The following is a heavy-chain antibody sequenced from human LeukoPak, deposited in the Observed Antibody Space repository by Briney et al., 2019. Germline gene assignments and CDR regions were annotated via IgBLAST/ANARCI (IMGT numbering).Heavy chain of an antibody. Sequence: ASVKVSCKASGGTFSSYAISWVRQAPGQGLEWMGGIIPIVGTANYAQKFQGRVTITTDESTSTAYMELSSLRSEDTAVYYCARAGYYDYVWPFYWGQGTLVTVSS. CDR2: IIPIVGTA. D-gene: IGHD3-16*01. J-gene: IGHJ4*02. V-gene: IGHV1-69*05. CDR3: ARAGYYDYVWPFY. CDR1: GGTFSSYA.